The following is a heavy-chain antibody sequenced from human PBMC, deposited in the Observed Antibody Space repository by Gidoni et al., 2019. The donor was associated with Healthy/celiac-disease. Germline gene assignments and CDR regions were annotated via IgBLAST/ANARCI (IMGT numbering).Heavy chain of an antibody. V-gene: IGHV3-53*01. J-gene: IGHJ6*02. Sequence: EVQLVAAGGGLIQPGGSLRLSWAASGVTVGSDYMSWVRQAPGKGLEWVSVIYSGGSTYYADSVKGRFTISRDNSKNTLYLQMNSLRAEDTAVYYCAREEVVPAAVDYYYYGMDVWGQGTTVTVSS. D-gene: IGHD2-2*01. CDR1: GVTVGSDY. CDR3: AREEVVPAAVDYYYYGMDV. CDR2: IYSGGST.